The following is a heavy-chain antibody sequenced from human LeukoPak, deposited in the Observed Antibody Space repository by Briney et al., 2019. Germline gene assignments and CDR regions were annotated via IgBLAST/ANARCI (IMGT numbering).Heavy chain of an antibody. D-gene: IGHD2-15*01. J-gene: IGHJ5*02. CDR1: GYTFTGYY. CDR2: INPNSGGT. V-gene: IGHV1-2*02. CDR3: ARKGRYCSGGSCYEWFDP. Sequence: ASVKVSCKASGYTFTGYYMHWVRQAPGQGLEWMGWINPNSGGTNYAQKFQGRVTMTRDTSISTAYTELSRLRSDDTAVYYCARKGRYCSGGSCYEWFDPWGQGTLVTVSS.